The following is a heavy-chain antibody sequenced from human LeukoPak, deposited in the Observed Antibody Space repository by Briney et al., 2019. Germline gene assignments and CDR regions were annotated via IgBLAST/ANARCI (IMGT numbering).Heavy chain of an antibody. D-gene: IGHD3-10*01. V-gene: IGHV4-4*09. CDR2: IHTSGST. Sequence: PSETLSLTCTVSGGSISSYYWSWIRQPPGKGLEWIGYIHTSGSTNYNPSLKSRVTISVDTSKNQFSLKLSSVTAADTAVYYCARRRRGNYDLDVWGKGTTVTVSS. CDR3: ARRRRGNYDLDV. J-gene: IGHJ6*04. CDR1: GGSISSYY.